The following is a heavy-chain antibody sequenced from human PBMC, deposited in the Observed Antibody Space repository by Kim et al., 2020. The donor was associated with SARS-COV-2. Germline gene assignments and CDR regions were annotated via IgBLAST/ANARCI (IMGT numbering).Heavy chain of an antibody. J-gene: IGHJ6*02. CDR3: ARDPHYGGKGADYGMDV. Sequence: GGSLRLSCAASGFTFSSYSMNWVRQAPGKGLEWVSSISSSSSYIYYADSVKGRFTISRDNAKNSPYLQMNSLRAEDTAVYYCARDPHYGGKGADYGMDVWGQGTTVTVSS. CDR2: ISSSSSYI. CDR1: GFTFSSYS. V-gene: IGHV3-21*01. D-gene: IGHD4-17*01.